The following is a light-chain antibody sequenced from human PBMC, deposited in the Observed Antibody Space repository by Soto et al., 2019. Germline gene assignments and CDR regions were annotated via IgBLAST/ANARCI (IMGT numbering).Light chain of an antibody. Sequence: DIQMTQSPSSLSASVGDRVSISCRASQSISRHLNWYQQKPGKDPTLLIYGASNLQSGAPSRISGSGSGTDFTLTISSLQPEDFATYYCQQGYSTPLTFGGGTKVEFK. CDR1: QSISRH. V-gene: IGKV1-39*01. CDR3: QQGYSTPLT. CDR2: GAS. J-gene: IGKJ4*01.